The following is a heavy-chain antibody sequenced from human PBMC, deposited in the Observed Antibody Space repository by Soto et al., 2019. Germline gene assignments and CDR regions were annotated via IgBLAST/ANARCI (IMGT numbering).Heavy chain of an antibody. CDR1: GHTFTGHH. CDR2: IDLDIGDT. CDR3: ALEPTGTAGFDY. J-gene: IGHJ4*02. D-gene: IGHD2-21*02. Sequence: ASVKVSCKASGHTFTGHHMHWARQAPGQGLEWMGLIDLDIGDTKYAQKFQGRVTSTSDTSITTAYMELRGLRSDDTAVYYCALEPTGTAGFDYWGQGTLVTVSS. V-gene: IGHV1-2*02.